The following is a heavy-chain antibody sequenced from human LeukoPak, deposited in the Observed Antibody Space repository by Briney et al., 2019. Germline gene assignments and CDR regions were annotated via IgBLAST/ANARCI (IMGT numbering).Heavy chain of an antibody. CDR3: ARDRGDHYYYYMDV. V-gene: IGHV1-2*02. Sequence: ASVKVSCKASGYTFTGYHMHWVRQAPGQGLEWKGWINPNSGGTNYAQKFQGRVTMTRDTSISTAYMELSRLRSDDTAVYYCARDRGDHYYYYMDVWGKGTTVTVSS. CDR1: GYTFTGYH. CDR2: INPNSGGT. J-gene: IGHJ6*03.